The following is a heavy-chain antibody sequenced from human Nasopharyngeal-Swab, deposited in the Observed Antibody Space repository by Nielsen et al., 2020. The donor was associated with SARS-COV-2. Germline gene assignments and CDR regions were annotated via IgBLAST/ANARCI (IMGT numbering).Heavy chain of an antibody. CDR1: GGTFSSYA. D-gene: IGHD3-22*01. CDR3: ATVKTYYYDSSGDRGDAFDI. J-gene: IGHJ3*02. CDR2: IIPIFGTA. Sequence: SVKVSCKASGGTFSSYAIGWVRQAPGQGLEWMGGIIPIFGTANYAQKFQGRVTITADKSTSTAYMELSSLRSEDTAVYYCATVKTYYYDSSGDRGDAFDIWGQGTMVTVSS. V-gene: IGHV1-69*06.